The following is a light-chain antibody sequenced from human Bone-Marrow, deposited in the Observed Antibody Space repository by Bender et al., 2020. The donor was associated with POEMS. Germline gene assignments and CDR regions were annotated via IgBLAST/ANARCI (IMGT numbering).Light chain of an antibody. CDR1: SSDVGSYNL. CDR3: QSYDSSLRGSNV. CDR2: EVT. J-gene: IGLJ1*01. Sequence: QSALTQPASVSGSPGQSSTISCTGTSSDVGSYNLVSWYQQHPGKAPKLLIHEVTKRPSGVSNRFSGSKSGNTASLTITGLQAEDEADYYCQSYDSSLRGSNVFGTGTKVTVL. V-gene: IGLV2-23*02.